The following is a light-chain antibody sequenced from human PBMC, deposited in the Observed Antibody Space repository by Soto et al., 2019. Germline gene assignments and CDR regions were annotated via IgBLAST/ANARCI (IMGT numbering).Light chain of an antibody. V-gene: IGLV2-14*03. J-gene: IGLJ2*01. CDR1: SSDIGGLYNY. CDR3: SAYSSGATHVV. CDR2: DVN. Sequence: QSALTQPASVSESPGQSITISCTGTSSDIGGLYNYVSWYQQHPGKAPKLLIYDVNDRPSGVSDRFSGSKSGNTASLTISGLQAEDEADYFCSAYSSGATHVVFGGGTKLTVL.